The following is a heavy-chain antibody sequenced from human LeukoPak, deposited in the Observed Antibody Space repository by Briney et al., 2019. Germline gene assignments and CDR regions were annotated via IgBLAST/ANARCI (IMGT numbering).Heavy chain of an antibody. V-gene: IGHV3-48*03. CDR1: GFCFSSYE. CDR2: ISSSGSTI. Sequence: PGGSLRLSCAASGFCFSSYEMNWVRQAPGKGLEWVSYISSSGSTIYYADSVKGRFTISRDNAKNSLYLQMNSLRAEGTSVYYFARGGTLEYFQHCGQGTLVTVSS. J-gene: IGHJ1*01. CDR3: ARGGTLEYFQH.